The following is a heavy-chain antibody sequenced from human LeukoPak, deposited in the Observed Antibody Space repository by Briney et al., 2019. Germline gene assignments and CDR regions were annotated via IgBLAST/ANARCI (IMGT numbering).Heavy chain of an antibody. CDR3: AIRGVSYAVFDY. CDR1: GFTCVSYG. Sequence: RGSQPSHCAASGFTCVSYGKSWVRQAPGKGLEWVSAISGSGGSTYYADSVKGRFTISRDNSKNTLYLQMNSLRAEDTAVYYSAIRGVSYAVFDY. CDR2: ISGSGGST. D-gene: IGHD5-18*01. V-gene: IGHV3-23*01. J-gene: IGHJ4*01.